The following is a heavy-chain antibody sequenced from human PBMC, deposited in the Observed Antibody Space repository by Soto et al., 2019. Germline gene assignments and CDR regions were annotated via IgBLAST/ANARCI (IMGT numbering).Heavy chain of an antibody. CDR3: AREYYSSGTH. CDR1: GFTFSNYW. V-gene: IGHV3-74*01. Sequence: EVQLVESGGGLVQPGGSLRLSCAASGFTFSNYWMQWVRQVPGEGLVWVSSISENGGITVYADSVKGRFTISRDNAKNTLYLQMDGLRVEDTAIYYCAREYYSSGTHWGQGTLVTVST. CDR2: ISENGGIT. D-gene: IGHD3-10*01. J-gene: IGHJ1*01.